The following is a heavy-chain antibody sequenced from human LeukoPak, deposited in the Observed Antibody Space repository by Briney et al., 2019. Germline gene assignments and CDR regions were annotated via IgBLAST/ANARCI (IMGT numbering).Heavy chain of an antibody. J-gene: IGHJ4*02. CDR2: INHSGST. V-gene: IGHV4-34*01. Sequence: SETLSLTCAVYGGSFSGYYWSWLRQPPGKGLEWIGEINHSGSTNYNPSLKSRVTISVDTSKNQFSLKLSSVTAADTAVYYCASGYYYGSGTMWSYWGQGTLVTVSS. D-gene: IGHD3-10*01. CDR3: ASGYYYGSGTMWSY. CDR1: GGSFSGYY.